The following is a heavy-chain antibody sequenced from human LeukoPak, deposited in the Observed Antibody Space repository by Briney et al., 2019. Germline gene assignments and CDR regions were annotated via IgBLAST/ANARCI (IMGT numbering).Heavy chain of an antibody. CDR1: GFTFSSYA. CDR2: ISGSGGST. Sequence: GGSLRLSCAASGFTFSSYAMSWVRQAPGKGLEWVSAISGSGGSTYYADSVKGRFTISRDNSKNTLYLQMNSLRAEDTAVYYCAKSLRITMIVVVKIFDYWGQGTLVTVSS. CDR3: AKSLRITMIVVVKIFDY. D-gene: IGHD3-22*01. J-gene: IGHJ4*02. V-gene: IGHV3-23*01.